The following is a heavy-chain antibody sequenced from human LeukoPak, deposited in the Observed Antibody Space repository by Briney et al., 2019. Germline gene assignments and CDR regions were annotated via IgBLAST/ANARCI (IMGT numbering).Heavy chain of an antibody. CDR1: GFTFSSYA. CDR2: VSGSASNT. V-gene: IGHV3-23*01. D-gene: IGHD4-17*01. J-gene: IGHJ4*02. Sequence: GSLRLSCAASGFTFSSYAMSWVRQAPGKGLEWVSTVSGSASNTYYADSVKGRFTISRDNSKTTLYLQMNSLRADDTAVYYCAKGFQTYGELSFDVWGQGTLVAVSS. CDR3: AKGFQTYGELSFDV.